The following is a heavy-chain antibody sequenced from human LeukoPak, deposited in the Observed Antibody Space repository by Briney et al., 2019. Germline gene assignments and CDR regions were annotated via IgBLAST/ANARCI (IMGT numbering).Heavy chain of an antibody. Sequence: GGSLRLSCAASGFTFSHYGMHWVRQAPGKGLEWVAIIWYDGSKEYYEDSVKGRFTISRDNSKNTPYLQMNSLRAEDTAVYYCARVTCSGGSCYVGLGIDYWGQGTLVTVSS. CDR3: ARVTCSGGSCYVGLGIDY. D-gene: IGHD2-15*01. J-gene: IGHJ4*02. V-gene: IGHV3-33*01. CDR2: IWYDGSKE. CDR1: GFTFSHYG.